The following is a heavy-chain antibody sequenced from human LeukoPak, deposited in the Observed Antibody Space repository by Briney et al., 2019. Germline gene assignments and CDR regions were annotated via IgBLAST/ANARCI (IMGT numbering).Heavy chain of an antibody. CDR3: ALSVTSHPRTFDY. D-gene: IGHD4-11*01. J-gene: IGHJ4*02. CDR2: ISSSSSYI. Sequence: GGSLRLSCAASGFTFSSYSMNWVRQAPGKGLEWVSSISSSSSYIYYADSVKGRFTISRDNAKNSLYLQMNSLRAEDTAVYYCALSVTSHPRTFDYWGQGTLVTVSS. CDR1: GFTFSSYS. V-gene: IGHV3-21*04.